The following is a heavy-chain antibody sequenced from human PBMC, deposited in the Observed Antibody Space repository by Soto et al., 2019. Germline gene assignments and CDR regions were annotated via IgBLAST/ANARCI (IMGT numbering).Heavy chain of an antibody. CDR3: ARVAAAGKIDGASDY. CDR1: GGTFSSYA. Sequence: GASVKVSCKASGGTFSSYAISWVRQAPGQGLEWMGGIIPIFGTANYAQKFQGRATITADESTSTAYMELSSLRSEDTAVYYCARVAAAGKIDGASDYWGQGTLVTVSS. V-gene: IGHV1-69*13. D-gene: IGHD6-13*01. J-gene: IGHJ4*02. CDR2: IIPIFGTA.